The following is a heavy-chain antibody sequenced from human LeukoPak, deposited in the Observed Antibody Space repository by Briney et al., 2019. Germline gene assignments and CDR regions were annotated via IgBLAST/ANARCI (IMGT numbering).Heavy chain of an antibody. CDR2: INPSGGST. CDR3: ERELRQPIFEYCSGGSCYWFDP. CDR1: GYTFTSYY. D-gene: IGHD2-15*01. V-gene: IGHV1-46*01. Sequence: GASVKVSCKASGYTFTSYYMHWVRQAPGQGLEWMGIINPSGGSTSYAQKFQGRVTMTRDMSTSTVYMELSSLRSEDTAVYYCERELRQPIFEYCSGGSCYWFDPWGQGTLVTVSS. J-gene: IGHJ5*02.